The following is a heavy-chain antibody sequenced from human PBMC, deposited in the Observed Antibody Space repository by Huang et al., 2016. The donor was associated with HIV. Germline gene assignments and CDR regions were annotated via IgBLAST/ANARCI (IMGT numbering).Heavy chain of an antibody. V-gene: IGHV1-2*02. Sequence: QLQLVQSGAEVKKPGASVKVSCKASGYTFTTYYMHWVRQAPGQGLEWMGWINPNSGNTNYAQKFQGRVSMTRDTAINTVYMELTSLKSDDTAVYYCARVTWTYSYFDYWGQGALFTVSS. J-gene: IGHJ4*02. D-gene: IGHD1-26*01. CDR1: GYTFTTYY. CDR3: ARVTWTYSYFDY. CDR2: INPNSGNT.